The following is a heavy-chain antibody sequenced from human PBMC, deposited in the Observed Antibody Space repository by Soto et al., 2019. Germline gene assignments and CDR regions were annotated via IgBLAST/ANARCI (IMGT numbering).Heavy chain of an antibody. J-gene: IGHJ4*02. CDR3: TRGPRSTSTGTGAF. V-gene: IGHV3-74*01. CDR2: INDDGIST. D-gene: IGHD1-1*01. Sequence: TGGSLRLSCAASGFTFSMYWMHWVRQVPGKGPEWVSRINDDGISTNYADSVKGRFTISRDHAKNTLYPQMNALRVEATAGYYWTRGPRSTSTGTGAFWGQGTLVTVSS. CDR1: GFTFSMYW.